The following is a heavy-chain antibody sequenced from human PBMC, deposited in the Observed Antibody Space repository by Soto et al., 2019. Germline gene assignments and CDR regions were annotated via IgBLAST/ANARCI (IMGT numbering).Heavy chain of an antibody. V-gene: IGHV3-33*01. CDR2: IWYDGSNK. CDR3: ARVRTRGKYYFDY. Sequence: QVQLVESGGGVVQPGRSLRLSCAASGFTFSSYGMHWVRQAPGKGLEWVAVIWYDGSNKYYADSVKGRFTISRDNSKNTLYLQMNSLRAEDTAVYCCARVRTRGKYYFDYWGQGTLVTVSS. CDR1: GFTFSSYG. J-gene: IGHJ4*02. D-gene: IGHD1-1*01.